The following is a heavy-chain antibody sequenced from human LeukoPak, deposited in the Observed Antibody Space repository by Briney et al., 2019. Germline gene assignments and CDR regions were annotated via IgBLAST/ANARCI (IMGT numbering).Heavy chain of an antibody. D-gene: IGHD3-22*01. CDR3: ARGEYYYDSSGSVGGDAFDI. CDR2: INWNSGNI. V-gene: IGHV3-9*01. CDR1: GFIFDDYA. Sequence: PGRSLRLSCAASGFIFDDYAMYWVRQVPGKGLEWVSGINWNSGNIVYADSVKGRFIISRDNAKNSLYLQMNSLRAEDTALYYCARGEYYYDSSGSVGGDAFDIWGQGTMVTVSS. J-gene: IGHJ3*02.